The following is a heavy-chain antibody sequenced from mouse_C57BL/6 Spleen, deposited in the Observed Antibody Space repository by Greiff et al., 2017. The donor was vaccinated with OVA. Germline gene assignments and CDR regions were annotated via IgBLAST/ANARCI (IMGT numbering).Heavy chain of an antibody. J-gene: IGHJ4*01. Sequence: EVKLQESGPGLVKPSQSLSLTCSVTGYSITSGYYWNWIRQFPGNKLEWMGYISYDGSNNYNPSLKNRISITRDTSKNQFFLKLNSVTTEDTATYYWERERGGYYYARDYWGQGPSATVSS. CDR1: GYSITSGYY. V-gene: IGHV3-6*01. CDR2: ISYDGSN. CDR3: ERERGGYYYARDY.